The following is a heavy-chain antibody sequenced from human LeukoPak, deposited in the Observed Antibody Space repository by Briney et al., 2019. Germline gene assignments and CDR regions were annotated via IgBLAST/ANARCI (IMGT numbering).Heavy chain of an antibody. V-gene: IGHV1-18*01. Sequence: ASVKVSCKASGYTFTSYGISWVRQAPGQGLEWMGWISAYNGNTNYAQKLQGRVTMTTDTSTSTAYMELRSLRSDDTAVYYRARGVPAAILHYYYYYMDVWGKGTTVTVSS. J-gene: IGHJ6*03. D-gene: IGHD2-2*02. CDR3: ARGVPAAILHYYYYYMDV. CDR2: ISAYNGNT. CDR1: GYTFTSYG.